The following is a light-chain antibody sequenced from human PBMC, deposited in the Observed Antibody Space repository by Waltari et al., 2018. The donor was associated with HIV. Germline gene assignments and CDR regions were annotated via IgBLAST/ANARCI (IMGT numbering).Light chain of an antibody. V-gene: IGLV1-44*01. CDR3: AAWDDSLNGPL. CDR1: SSNIGSNT. J-gene: IGLJ2*01. Sequence: QSVLTQPPSASGTPGQRVTISCSGSSSNIGSNTVNWYQQLPGTAPKLLIYSNMRRPAGGPDRFSGSKSGTSASLASSGLQSDDEADYYCAAWDDSLNGPLFGGGTKLTV. CDR2: SNM.